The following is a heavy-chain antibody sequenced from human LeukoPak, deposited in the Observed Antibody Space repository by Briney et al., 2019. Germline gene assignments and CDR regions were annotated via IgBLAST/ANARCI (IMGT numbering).Heavy chain of an antibody. V-gene: IGHV4-4*09. CDR2: IYTSGST. J-gene: IGHJ3*02. D-gene: IGHD2-2*01. CDR3: ARQKCTSTSCLTKNAFDI. Sequence: SETLSLTCTVSGSISGYYWSWIRQPPGKGLEWIGYIYTSGSTNYNPSLESRVTLSVDTSKNQFSLDLSSVTAADTAVYYCARQKCTSTSCLTKNAFDIWGQGTMVTVSS. CDR1: GSISGYY.